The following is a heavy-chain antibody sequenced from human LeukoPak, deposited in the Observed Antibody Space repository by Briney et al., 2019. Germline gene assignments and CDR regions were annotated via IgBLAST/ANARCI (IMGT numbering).Heavy chain of an antibody. CDR3: ARVSGFITGAFDI. Sequence: PGGSLRLSYAASGFTFSSYWMSWVRQAPGKGLEWVANIKQDGSEKYYVDSVKGRFTISRDNAKNSLYLQMNSLRAEDTAVYYCARVSGFITGAFDIWGQGTMVTVSS. CDR2: IKQDGSEK. V-gene: IGHV3-7*01. CDR1: GFTFSSYW. D-gene: IGHD3-22*01. J-gene: IGHJ3*02.